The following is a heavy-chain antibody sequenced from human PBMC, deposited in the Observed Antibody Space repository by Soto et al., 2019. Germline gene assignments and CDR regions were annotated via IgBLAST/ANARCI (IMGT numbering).Heavy chain of an antibody. CDR2: TFPMFGKA. CDR3: ATVDISTWIDGMDV. J-gene: IGHJ6*04. D-gene: IGHD2-2*01. V-gene: IGHV1-69*06. Sequence: ASVKVSCKASGGTFSSYAISWVRQAPGQGLEWMGGTFPMFGKANYAQKFQGRVTISADKSTSTAYMELSSLRSEDTAVYYCATVDISTWIDGMDVWGKGPTVTVSS. CDR1: GGTFSSYA.